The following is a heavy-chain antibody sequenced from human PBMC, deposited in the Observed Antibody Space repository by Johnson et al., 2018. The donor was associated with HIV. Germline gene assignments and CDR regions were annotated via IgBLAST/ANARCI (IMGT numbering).Heavy chain of an antibody. D-gene: IGHD2-15*01. CDR1: GFTFSNFW. Sequence: VQLVESGGGLVQPGGSLRLSCAASGFTFSNFWMSWVRQAPGTGLEWVTNIKEDGGETYYVDSVKGRFTISRDNANNLLYLQMSSLRAEDTALYYCAKAGGGGSYLDIWGQGTMVTVSS. CDR2: IKEDGGET. J-gene: IGHJ3*02. CDR3: AKAGGGGSYLDI. V-gene: IGHV3-7*05.